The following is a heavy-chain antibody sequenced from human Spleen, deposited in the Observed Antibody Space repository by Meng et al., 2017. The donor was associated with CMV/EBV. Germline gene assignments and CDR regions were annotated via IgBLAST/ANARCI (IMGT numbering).Heavy chain of an antibody. CDR3: ARDDDIAVAGIDY. Sequence: LSLTCAASGFTFSSYEMNWVRQAPGKGLEWVSYISSSGSSIYYADSVKGRFTISRDNSKNPLYLQMNSLRAEDTAVYYCARDDDIAVAGIDYWGQGTLVTVSS. V-gene: IGHV3-48*03. CDR2: ISSSGSSI. J-gene: IGHJ4*02. CDR1: GFTFSSYE. D-gene: IGHD6-19*01.